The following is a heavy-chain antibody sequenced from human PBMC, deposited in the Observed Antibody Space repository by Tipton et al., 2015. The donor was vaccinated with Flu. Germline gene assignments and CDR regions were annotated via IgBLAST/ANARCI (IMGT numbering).Heavy chain of an antibody. CDR2: VYGGGST. Sequence: TLSLTCTVSGGSISRPGFYWSWIRQPAGKALEWIGRVYGGGSTNYNPSLKSRVTISVDTSKNQFSLKLSSVTAADTAVYYCARSRIPEPSPFYWGQGTRVTVSS. V-gene: IGHV4-61*02. D-gene: IGHD1-14*01. CDR3: ARSRIPEPSPFY. J-gene: IGHJ4*02. CDR1: GGSISRPGFY.